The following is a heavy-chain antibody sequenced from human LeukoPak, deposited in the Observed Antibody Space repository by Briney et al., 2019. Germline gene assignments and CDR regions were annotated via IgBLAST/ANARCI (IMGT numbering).Heavy chain of an antibody. Sequence: ASVKVSCKASGYTFTDYYLHWVRQAPGQGLEWMGWINPNSGGTNYAQTFQGRVTMTRDTSITTAYLELSRLRSDDTAVYYCAREVMDNLRFDYWGQGTLVTVSS. CDR2: INPNSGGT. J-gene: IGHJ4*02. V-gene: IGHV1-2*02. CDR3: AREVMDNLRFDY. CDR1: GYTFTDYY. D-gene: IGHD1-14*01.